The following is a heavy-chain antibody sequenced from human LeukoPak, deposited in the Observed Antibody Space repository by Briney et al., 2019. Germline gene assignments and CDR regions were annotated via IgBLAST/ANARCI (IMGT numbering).Heavy chain of an antibody. D-gene: IGHD6-13*01. CDR3: AKEGSSWRYFDY. CDR1: GFTFDDYA. V-gene: IGHV3-9*01. Sequence: GRSLRLSCAASGFTFDDYAMHWVRQAPGKGLAWVSGISWNSGSIGYADSVKGRFTISRDNAKNSLYLQMNSLRAEDTALYYCAKEGSSWRYFDYWGQGTLVTVSS. J-gene: IGHJ4*02. CDR2: ISWNSGSI.